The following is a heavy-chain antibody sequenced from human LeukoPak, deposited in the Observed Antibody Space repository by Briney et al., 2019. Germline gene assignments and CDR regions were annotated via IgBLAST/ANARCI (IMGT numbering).Heavy chain of an antibody. CDR2: IYTGGST. V-gene: IGHV3-53*01. CDR3: ARDRNFLFDY. D-gene: IGHD1-14*01. Sequence: TGGSLRLSCAASGFTVSSNYMSWVRQAPGKGLEWVSVIYTGGSTYYADSVKGRFTISRDNSKNTLYLQMNSLRDEDTAVYYCARDRNFLFDYWGQGTLVTVSS. J-gene: IGHJ4*02. CDR1: GFTVSSNY.